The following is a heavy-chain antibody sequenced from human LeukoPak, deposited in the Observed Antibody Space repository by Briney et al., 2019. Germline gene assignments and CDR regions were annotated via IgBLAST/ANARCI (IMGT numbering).Heavy chain of an antibody. CDR3: ARRGDVVVPAARILGAFDI. V-gene: IGHV1-8*01. CDR1: GYTFTSYD. CDR2: MNPNSGNT. J-gene: IGHJ3*02. D-gene: IGHD2-2*01. Sequence: GASVKVSCKASGYTFTSYDINWVRQATGQGLEWMGWMNPNSGNTGYAQKFQGRVTITADESTSTAYMELSSLRSEDTAVYYCARRGDVVVPAARILGAFDIWGQGTMVTVSS.